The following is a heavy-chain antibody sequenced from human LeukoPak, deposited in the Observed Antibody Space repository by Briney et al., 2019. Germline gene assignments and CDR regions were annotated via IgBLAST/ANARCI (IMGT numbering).Heavy chain of an antibody. V-gene: IGHV3-66*01. CDR1: GFTVSSNY. J-gene: IGHJ4*02. D-gene: IGHD3-22*01. Sequence: GGSLRLSCAASGFTVSSNYMSWVRQAPGKGLEWVSVIYSGGSTYYADSVKGRFTISRDNSKNTLYLQMNSLRADDTAVYYCARYYYDSSGYYKFDYWGQGTLVTVSS. CDR2: IYSGGST. CDR3: ARYYYDSSGYYKFDY.